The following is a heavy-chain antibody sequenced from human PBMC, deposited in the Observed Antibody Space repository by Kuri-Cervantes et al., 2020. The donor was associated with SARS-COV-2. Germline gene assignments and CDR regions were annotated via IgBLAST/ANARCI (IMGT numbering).Heavy chain of an antibody. CDR3: AKVETAGLDY. CDR1: GFTFSYYG. Sequence: GESLKISCAASGFTFSYYGMHWVRQAPGKGLEWVGFVRRDGSNYYYADSVKGRFTISRDNSKNSLYLEMNSLRPEDTAVYYCAKVETAGLDYWGQGTLVTVSS. D-gene: IGHD3-3*01. CDR2: VRRDGSNY. J-gene: IGHJ4*02. V-gene: IGHV3-30*02.